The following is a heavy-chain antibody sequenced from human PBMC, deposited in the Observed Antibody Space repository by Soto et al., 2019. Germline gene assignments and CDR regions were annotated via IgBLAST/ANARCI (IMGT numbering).Heavy chain of an antibody. CDR1: GFSLNTSGVS. D-gene: IGHD3-10*01. CDR3: AHMNHPRLQWFGEIFAEYFHH. CDR2: IYWDADK. J-gene: IGHJ1*01. V-gene: IGHV2-5*02. Sequence: QITLKESGPTLVKPTQTLTLTCTFSGFSLNTSGVSVGWIRQPPGKALEWLALIYWDADKRYSPSLKSRLTITKDTSKTQVVLTMTNMDPVDTATYYCAHMNHPRLQWFGEIFAEYFHHWGQGTLVTVSS.